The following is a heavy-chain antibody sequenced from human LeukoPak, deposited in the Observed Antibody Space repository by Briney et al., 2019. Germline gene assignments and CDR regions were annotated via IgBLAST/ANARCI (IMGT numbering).Heavy chain of an antibody. Sequence: GGSLRLSCAASGFTFSSYWMHWVRQAPGKGLEWISYISSGSNTIYYADSVKGRFTISRDNAKSSLYLQMNSLRAEDTAVYYCARAGLMVRGVYNWFDPWGQGTLVTVSS. D-gene: IGHD3-10*01. J-gene: IGHJ5*02. CDR1: GFTFSSYW. V-gene: IGHV3-48*01. CDR2: ISSGSNTI. CDR3: ARAGLMVRGVYNWFDP.